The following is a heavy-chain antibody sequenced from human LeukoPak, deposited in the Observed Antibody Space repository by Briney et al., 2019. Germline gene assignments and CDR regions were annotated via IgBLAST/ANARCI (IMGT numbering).Heavy chain of an antibody. J-gene: IGHJ4*02. CDR2: FSGSSIGT. V-gene: IGHV3-23*01. CDR1: GFTFSSYA. Sequence: SGGSLRLSCAASGFTFSSYAMSWVRQAPGKGLEWVSAFSGSSIGTYYADSVKGRFTISRDNSKSTLFLQMNTLRAEDTAVYYCAKMGEVPYFDYWGQGTLVTVSS. CDR3: AKMGEVPYFDY.